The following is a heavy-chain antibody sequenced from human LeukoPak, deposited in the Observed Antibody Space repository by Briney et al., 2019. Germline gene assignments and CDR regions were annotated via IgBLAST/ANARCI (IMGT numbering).Heavy chain of an antibody. CDR1: GGSISSSSYY. CDR2: IYYGGST. V-gene: IGHV4-39*01. Sequence: SETLSLTCTVPGGSISSSSYYWGWIRQPPGKGLEWIGSIYYGGSTYYNPSLKSRVTISVDTSKNQFSLKLSSVTAADTAVYYCARGLPWYFDYWGQGTLVTVSS. J-gene: IGHJ4*02. CDR3: ARGLPWYFDY.